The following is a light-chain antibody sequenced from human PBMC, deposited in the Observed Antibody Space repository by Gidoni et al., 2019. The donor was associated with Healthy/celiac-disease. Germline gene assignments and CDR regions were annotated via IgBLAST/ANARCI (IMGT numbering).Light chain of an antibody. V-gene: IGLV1-47*02. J-gene: IGLJ2*01. CDR2: SNN. CDR1: SSNIGSNY. Sequence: SALPQPPSAFGTPGPGVTISCSGSSSNIGSNYLYWYQQLPGTAPKLLIYSNNQRPSGVPDRFSGSKSGTSASLAISGLRSEDEADYYCAAWDDSLSGPVFGGGTKLTVL. CDR3: AAWDDSLSGPV.